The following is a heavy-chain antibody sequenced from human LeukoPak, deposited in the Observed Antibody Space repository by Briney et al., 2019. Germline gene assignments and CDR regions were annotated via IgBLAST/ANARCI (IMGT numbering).Heavy chain of an antibody. CDR1: GLTFSSSW. Sequence: GGSLRLSCAVSGLTFSSSWMDWVRQAPGKGLEWVASINPDGNKKYSADSVKGRFTISRDNAENSLYLQMNSLRVEDTAFYYCARDLAYSRLDYWGQGMLVTVYS. D-gene: IGHD4-11*01. CDR2: INPDGNKK. CDR3: ARDLAYSRLDY. J-gene: IGHJ4*02. V-gene: IGHV3-7*01.